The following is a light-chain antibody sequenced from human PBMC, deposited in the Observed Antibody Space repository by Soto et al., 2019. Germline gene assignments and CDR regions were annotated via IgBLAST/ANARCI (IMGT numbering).Light chain of an antibody. CDR2: TAS. J-gene: IGKJ4*01. CDR3: QQGNSFPLT. V-gene: IGKV1-12*01. CDR1: QDISTW. Sequence: IQMTQSPSSVSASVGDSVTITCRASQDISTWLAWFQQKPGEAPRLLIYTASSLHSGVPSRFSGSGSGTDFTLTISSLQTEDFATYYCQQGNSFPLTFGGGNKVEIK.